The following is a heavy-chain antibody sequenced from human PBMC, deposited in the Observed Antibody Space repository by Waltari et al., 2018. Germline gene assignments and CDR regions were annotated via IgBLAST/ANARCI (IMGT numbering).Heavy chain of an antibody. D-gene: IGHD6-19*01. V-gene: IGHV3-53*01. CDR1: GFTVSNNY. Sequence: EVQLVESGGGLIQPGGSLRLSCAASGFTVSNNYMSWVRQAPGRGLEWVSVIYSGGSTDYAGSVKGRLTISRDNAKNTVYLQMNSLRAEDTAVYYCVRENIVVAGFGFDPWGQGTLVTVSS. CDR3: VRENIVVAGFGFDP. CDR2: IYSGGST. J-gene: IGHJ5*02.